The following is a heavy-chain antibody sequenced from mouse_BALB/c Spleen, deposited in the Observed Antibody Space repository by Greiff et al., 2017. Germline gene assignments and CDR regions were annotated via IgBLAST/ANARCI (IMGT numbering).Heavy chain of an antibody. V-gene: IGHV1-14*01. J-gene: IGHJ2*01. Sequence: VQLQQSGPELVKPGASVKMSCKASGYTFTSYVMHWVKQKPGQGLEWIGYINPYNDGTKYNEKFKGKATLTSDKSSSTAYMELSSLTSEDSAVYYCARGYYYGSSRDYFDYWGQGTTLTVSS. D-gene: IGHD1-1*01. CDR3: ARGYYYGSSRDYFDY. CDR2: INPYNDGT. CDR1: GYTFTSYV.